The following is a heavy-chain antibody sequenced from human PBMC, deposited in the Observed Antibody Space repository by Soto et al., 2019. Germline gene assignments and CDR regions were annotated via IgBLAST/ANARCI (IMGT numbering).Heavy chain of an antibody. CDR3: AREVTTTYYSYGMDV. J-gene: IGHJ6*02. CDR2: INPNSGGT. D-gene: IGHD4-17*01. V-gene: IGHV1-2*04. CDR1: GYTFTGYY. Sequence: ASVKVSCKASGYTFTGYYMHWVRQAPGQGLEWMGWINPNSGGTNYAQKFQGWVTMTRDTSISTAYMELSRLRSDDTAVYYCAREVTTTYYSYGMDVWGQGTTVTVSS.